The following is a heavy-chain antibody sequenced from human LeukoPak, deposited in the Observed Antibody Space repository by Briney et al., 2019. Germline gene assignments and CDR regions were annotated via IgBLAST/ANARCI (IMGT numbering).Heavy chain of an antibody. CDR2: IRSSSSYI. V-gene: IGHV3-21*05. CDR3: ARESSWAPDY. Sequence: GGSLRLSCAASGFTFSSYDMNWVRQAPGKGLEWVSYIRSSSSYIYYADSVKGRFTISRDNAKNTLFLQMNSLRAEDTAVYYCARESSWAPDYWGQGTLVTVSS. J-gene: IGHJ4*02. CDR1: GFTFSSYD. D-gene: IGHD1-26*01.